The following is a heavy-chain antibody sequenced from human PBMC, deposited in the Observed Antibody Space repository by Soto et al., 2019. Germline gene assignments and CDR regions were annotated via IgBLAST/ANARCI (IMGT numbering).Heavy chain of an antibody. CDR1: GFTFSSYA. J-gene: IGHJ6*02. CDR2: ISSNGGST. CDR3: ARGGVPAAHYYGMDV. Sequence: GESLKISCAASGFTFSSYAMHWVRQAPGKGLEYVSAISSNGGSTYYANSVKGRFTISRDNSKNTLYLQMGSLRAEDMAVYYCARGGVPAAHYYGMDVWGQGTTVTVSS. D-gene: IGHD2-2*01. V-gene: IGHV3-64*01.